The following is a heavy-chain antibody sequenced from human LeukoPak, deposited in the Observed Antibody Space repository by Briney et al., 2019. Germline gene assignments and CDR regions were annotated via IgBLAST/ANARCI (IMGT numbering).Heavy chain of an antibody. V-gene: IGHV4-59*01. CDR3: ARDRFYYYGMDV. J-gene: IGHJ6*04. CDR2: IYYSGST. CDR1: GGSISSYY. Sequence: SETLSLTCTVSGGSISSYYWSWIRQPPGKGLEWIGYIYYSGSTNYNPSLKSRVTISVDTSKNQFSLKLSSVTAADTAVYYCARDRFYYYGMDVWGKGITVTVSS.